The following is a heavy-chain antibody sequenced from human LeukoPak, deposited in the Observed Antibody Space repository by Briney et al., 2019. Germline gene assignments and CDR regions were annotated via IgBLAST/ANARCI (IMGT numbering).Heavy chain of an antibody. CDR3: ARGGMQLWEFDF. V-gene: IGHV3-48*01. D-gene: IGHD3-16*01. CDR2: ITSDSNTI. CDR1: GFTFSIYS. Sequence: GGSLRLSCAASGFTFSIYSMNWVRQAPGKGLEWISYITSDSNTIYYADSVRGRFTISRDHGNNSLYLQLSSLRAEDSAIYYCARGGMQLWEFDFWGLGTPVTVSS. J-gene: IGHJ4*02.